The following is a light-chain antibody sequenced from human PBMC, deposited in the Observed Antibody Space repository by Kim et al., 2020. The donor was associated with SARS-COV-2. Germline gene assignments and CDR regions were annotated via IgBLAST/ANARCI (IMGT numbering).Light chain of an antibody. CDR3: QQYSSYSYT. Sequence: DIQMTQSPSTLSASIGDRVTITCRASQSISDWLAWYQQKPGKAPKLLIYKASTLESGVPLRFSGSASGTEFTLTISSLQPDDFATYCCQQYSSYSYTFGQGTKLEI. J-gene: IGKJ2*01. CDR2: KAS. V-gene: IGKV1-5*03. CDR1: QSISDW.